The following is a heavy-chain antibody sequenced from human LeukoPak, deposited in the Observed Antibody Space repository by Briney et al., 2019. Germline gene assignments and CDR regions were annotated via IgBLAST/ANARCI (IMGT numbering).Heavy chain of an antibody. CDR2: INAGNGNT. CDR1: GYTFTSYA. J-gene: IGHJ4*02. CDR3: ARSSVAVTIFDY. Sequence: GASVKVSCKASGYTFTSYAMHWVRQAPGQRLEWMGWINAGNGNTKYSQKFQGRVTITRDTSASTAYMELSSQRSEDTAVYYCARSSVAVTIFDYWGQGTLVTVSS. V-gene: IGHV1-3*01. D-gene: IGHD6-19*01.